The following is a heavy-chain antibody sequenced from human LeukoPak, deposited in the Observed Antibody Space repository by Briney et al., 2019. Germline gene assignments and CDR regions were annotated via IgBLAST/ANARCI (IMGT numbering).Heavy chain of an antibody. CDR3: AREGLPSSGLDY. V-gene: IGHV4-31*03. CDR1: GGSISSGGYY. Sequence: SSETLSLTCTVSGGSISSGGYYWSWIRQHPGKGLEWIGYIYYNGSTYYNPSLKSRVTISVDTSKNQFSLKPSSVTAADTAVYYCAREGLPSSGLDYWGQGTLVTVSS. CDR2: IYYNGST. J-gene: IGHJ4*02. D-gene: IGHD3-22*01.